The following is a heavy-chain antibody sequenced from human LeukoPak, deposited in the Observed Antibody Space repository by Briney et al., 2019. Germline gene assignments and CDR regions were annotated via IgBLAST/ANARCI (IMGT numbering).Heavy chain of an antibody. J-gene: IGHJ4*02. CDR2: ISGSGGSS. D-gene: IGHD5-18*01. CDR1: GFTFSNYA. V-gene: IGHV3-23*01. CDR3: AKGLSVDTAMVLVA. Sequence: PGGSLRLSCAASGFTFSNYAMSWVRQAPGKGLEWVSAISGSGGSSYYADSVKGRFTISRDNSKNTLYLQMNGLRAEDTAVYYCAKGLSVDTAMVLVAGGQGTLVTVSS.